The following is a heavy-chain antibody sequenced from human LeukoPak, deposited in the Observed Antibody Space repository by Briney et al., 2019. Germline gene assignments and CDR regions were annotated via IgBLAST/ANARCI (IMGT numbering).Heavy chain of an antibody. J-gene: IGHJ4*02. D-gene: IGHD3-22*01. CDR1: GGSISTYY. Sequence: SETLSLTCTVSGGSISTYYWTWVRQPPGKGLEWIGYITYNGRTDYKPSLKSRVTISLDTSKNQLSLKLSSVTAADTAVYYCAKWGYYFDSSAYVAPTDDSWGQGTLVTVSS. CDR3: AKWGYYFDSSAYVAPTDDS. CDR2: ITYNGRT. V-gene: IGHV4-59*01.